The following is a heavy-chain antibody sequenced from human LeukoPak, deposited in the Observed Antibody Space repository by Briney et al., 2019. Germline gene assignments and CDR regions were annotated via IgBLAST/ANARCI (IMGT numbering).Heavy chain of an antibody. CDR2: IYRSGST. J-gene: IGHJ6*03. Sequence: SETLSLTCTVSGGSISSGSYYWSWIRQPAGKGLEWFGRIYRSGSTNYNPALKSRVTISVDTSKNQLSLKLSSVTAADTAVYYCARWVESTNYYYMDVWGKGTTVTVS. D-gene: IGHD5-24*01. V-gene: IGHV4-61*02. CDR1: GGSISSGSYY. CDR3: ARWVESTNYYYMDV.